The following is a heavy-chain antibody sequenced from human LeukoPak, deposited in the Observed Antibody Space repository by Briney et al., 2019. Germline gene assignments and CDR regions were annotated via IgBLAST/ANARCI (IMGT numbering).Heavy chain of an antibody. J-gene: IGHJ4*02. V-gene: IGHV3-7*01. CDR1: GFTLSNYW. CDR2: IKQDGSEK. CDR3: ARSMYCGGDCYYYFDY. Sequence: GGSLRLSCAASGFTLSNYWMSWVRQAPGKGLEWVANIKQDGSEKYYVDSVKGRFTISRDNAKNTLYLQMNSLRADDTAVYYCARSMYCGGDCYYYFDYWGQGTLVTVAS. D-gene: IGHD2-21*02.